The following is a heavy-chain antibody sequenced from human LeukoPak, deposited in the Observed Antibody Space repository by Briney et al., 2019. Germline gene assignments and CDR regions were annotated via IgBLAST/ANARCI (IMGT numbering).Heavy chain of an antibody. CDR1: GSSFTSYW. V-gene: IGHV5-10-1*01. CDR3: ARPLVVRGVIGNWFDP. J-gene: IGHJ5*02. D-gene: IGHD3-10*01. Sequence: GESLRISCKGSGSSFTSYWISWVRQMPGKGLEWMGRIDPSDSYTNYSPSFQGHVTISADKSISTAYLQWSSLKASDTAMYYCARPLVVRGVIGNWFDPWGQGTLVTVSS. CDR2: IDPSDSYT.